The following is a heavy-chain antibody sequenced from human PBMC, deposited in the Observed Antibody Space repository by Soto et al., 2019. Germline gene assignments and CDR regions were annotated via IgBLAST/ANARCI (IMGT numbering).Heavy chain of an antibody. Sequence: QLQLQESGPGLVKPSETLSLTCTVSGGSISSSSYYWGWIRQAPGKGLEWIGSIYYSGSTYYNPSLNSRDPTSGAPSKKQSPPTLCPVTAADPAVYHRAGRGSSSWYGYWGQGTLVTVSS. D-gene: IGHD6-13*01. J-gene: IGHJ4*02. CDR3: AGRGSSSWYGY. CDR2: IYYSGST. CDR1: GGSISSSSYY. V-gene: IGHV4-39*01.